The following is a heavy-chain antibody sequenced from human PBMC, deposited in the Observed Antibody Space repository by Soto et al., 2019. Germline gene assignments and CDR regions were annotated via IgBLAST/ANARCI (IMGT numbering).Heavy chain of an antibody. CDR3: ARDLGGQIVDY. J-gene: IGHJ4*02. CDR1: GYTFTSYG. CDR2: ISGYNGNT. D-gene: IGHD1-26*01. Sequence: QVQLVQSGAEVKKPGASVKVSCKASGYTFTSYGISWVRQAPGQGLEWMGWISGYNGNTKYAQKLQGRVTMTTDTSTSTAYKELRSLRADDTAVYSCARDLGGQIVDYWGQGTLVTVS. V-gene: IGHV1-18*01.